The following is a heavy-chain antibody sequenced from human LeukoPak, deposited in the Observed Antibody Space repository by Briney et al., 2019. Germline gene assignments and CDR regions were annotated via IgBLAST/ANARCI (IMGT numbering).Heavy chain of an antibody. D-gene: IGHD4-17*01. CDR2: IYYSGST. Sequence: SETLSLTCTVSGGSISSSSYYWGWIRQPPGKGLEWIGSIYYSGSTYYNPSLKSRVTISVDRSKNQFSLKLSSVTAADTAVYYCARQGAVDDYGSNWFDPWGQGTLVTVSS. CDR3: ARQGAVDDYGSNWFDP. J-gene: IGHJ5*02. CDR1: GGSISSSSYY. V-gene: IGHV4-39*07.